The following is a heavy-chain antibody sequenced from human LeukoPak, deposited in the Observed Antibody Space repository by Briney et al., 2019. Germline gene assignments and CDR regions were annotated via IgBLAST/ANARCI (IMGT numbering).Heavy chain of an antibody. CDR1: GFTLSDYH. CDR3: AKAPVTTCSGAYCYPFDY. D-gene: IGHD2-21*01. CDR2: ISVSGNT. J-gene: IGHJ4*02. V-gene: IGHV3-23*01. Sequence: GGSLRLSCVVSGFTLSDYHMSWVRQAPGKGLEWVSAISVSGNTYHADSVKGRFTISRDSSKNTLYLQMNRLRAEDAAVYYCAKAPVTTCSGAYCYPFDYWGQGTLVTVSS.